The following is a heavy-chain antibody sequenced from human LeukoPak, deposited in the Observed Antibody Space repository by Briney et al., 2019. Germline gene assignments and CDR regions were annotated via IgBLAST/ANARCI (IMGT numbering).Heavy chain of an antibody. CDR3: AKAGQNSGWVFDP. CDR1: EFTSSSYG. Sequence: TGGSLRLSCAASEFTSSSYGMHWVRQAPGKGLEWVAFIRYDGSDKYYADSVKGRFTISRDNSKNTLYLQMNSLRAEDTAVYYCAKAGQNSGWVFDPWGQGTLVTVSS. J-gene: IGHJ5*02. CDR2: IRYDGSDK. V-gene: IGHV3-30*02. D-gene: IGHD5-12*01.